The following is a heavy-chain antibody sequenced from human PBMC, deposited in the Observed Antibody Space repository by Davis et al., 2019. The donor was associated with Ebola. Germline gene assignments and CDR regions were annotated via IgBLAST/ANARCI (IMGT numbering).Heavy chain of an antibody. D-gene: IGHD2-15*01. CDR3: ATRGVVVTALLY. Sequence: SVKVSCKASGDTFSSYALSWVRQAPGQGLEWMGGIIPIFGTANYAQKFQGRVTITADESTTTAYMDLSSLRSEDTAVYYCATRGVVVTALLYWGQGTLVTVSS. CDR1: GDTFSSYA. V-gene: IGHV1-69*13. J-gene: IGHJ4*02. CDR2: IIPIFGTA.